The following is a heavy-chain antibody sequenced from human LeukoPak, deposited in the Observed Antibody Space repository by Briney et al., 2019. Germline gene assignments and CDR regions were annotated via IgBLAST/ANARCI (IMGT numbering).Heavy chain of an antibody. CDR3: AKGQSGYTYGYFH. CDR2: ISGSGVST. D-gene: IGHD5-18*01. CDR1: GFTFSSDA. J-gene: IGHJ4*02. V-gene: IGHV3-23*01. Sequence: PGGSLRLSCAASGFTFSSDAMSWVRQAPGKGLEWASAISGSGVSTYYADSVKGRFTISRDNSKNTLYLQMNSLRAEDTVVYYCAKGQSGYTYGYFHWGQGTLVTVSS.